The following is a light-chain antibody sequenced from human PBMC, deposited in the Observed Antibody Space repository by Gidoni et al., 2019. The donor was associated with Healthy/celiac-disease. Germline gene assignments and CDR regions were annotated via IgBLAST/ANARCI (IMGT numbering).Light chain of an antibody. CDR2: EVS. J-gene: IGLJ1*01. V-gene: IGLV2-14*01. Sequence: QSALTQPASVSGSPAQSITISCTGTSSDVGGYNYVSWYQHHPGKAPKLMIFEVSNRPSGVSNRFSASKSGNTASLTISGLQVEDDADYYCSSYTTSSTWVFGTGTKVTVL. CDR3: SSYTTSSTWV. CDR1: SSDVGGYNY.